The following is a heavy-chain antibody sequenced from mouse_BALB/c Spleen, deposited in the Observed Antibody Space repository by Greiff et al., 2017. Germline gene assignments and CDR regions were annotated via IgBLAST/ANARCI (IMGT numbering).Heavy chain of an antibody. CDR3: ARRRNGYFEG. V-gene: IGHV2-6-7*01. CDR1: GFSLTGYG. J-gene: IGHJ1*01. CDR2: IWGNGST. D-gene: IGHD1-2*01. Sequence: QVQLKESGPGLVAPSQSLYITCTVSGFSLTGYGVNWVRQPPGQGLEWLGMIWGNGSTDYNSALKSRMSIGKDNSKSQVFLKMNSLQTDDTAMYYCARRRNGYFEGWGAGTTLTVSS.